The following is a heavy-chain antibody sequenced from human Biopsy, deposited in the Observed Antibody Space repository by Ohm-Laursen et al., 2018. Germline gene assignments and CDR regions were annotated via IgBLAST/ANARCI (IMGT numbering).Heavy chain of an antibody. CDR1: GGSIISYY. V-gene: IGHV4-4*07. D-gene: IGHD3-3*01. Sequence: GTLSLTCTVSGGSIISYYWNWIRQPAGKGLEWIGRIYSSGGTKYNPSLKSRVTMSVDTSKKQLSLKVRSVTAADTAVYYCARTPRDSFWSGSYKRGLWFDPWGQGTLVTVSP. CDR2: IYSSGGT. J-gene: IGHJ5*02. CDR3: ARTPRDSFWSGSYKRGLWFDP.